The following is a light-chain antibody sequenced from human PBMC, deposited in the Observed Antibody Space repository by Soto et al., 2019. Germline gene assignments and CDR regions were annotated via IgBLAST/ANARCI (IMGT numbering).Light chain of an antibody. J-gene: IGKJ1*01. CDR1: QSVSNN. Sequence: EIVMTQSPATLSVSPGERATLSCRASQSVSNNLAWYQKKPGQAPRLLIYGASTRATGIPARFSVSGSGTAFTLTISSLQAEDFVFYYCQQYNNWWTFGQGTRVAIK. CDR2: GAS. CDR3: QQYNNWWT. V-gene: IGKV3-15*01.